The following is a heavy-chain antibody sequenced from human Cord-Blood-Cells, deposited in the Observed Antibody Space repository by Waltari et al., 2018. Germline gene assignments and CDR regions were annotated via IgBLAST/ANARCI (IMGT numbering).Heavy chain of an antibody. Sequence: QVQLVQSGAAVKKPGASVKVSGKVSGYTLTELYMHWVRQAPGKGLEWMGGFDPEDGETIYAQKFQGRVTMTEDTSTDTAYMELSSLRSEDTAVYYCATGLVRYCGGDCYSAFDIWGQGTMVTVSS. V-gene: IGHV1-24*01. CDR1: GYTLTELY. CDR3: ATGLVRYCGGDCYSAFDI. CDR2: FDPEDGET. J-gene: IGHJ3*02. D-gene: IGHD2-21*02.